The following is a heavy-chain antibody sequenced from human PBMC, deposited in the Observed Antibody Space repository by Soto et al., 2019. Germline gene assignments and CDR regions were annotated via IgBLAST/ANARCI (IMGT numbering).Heavy chain of an antibody. CDR2: IYPGDSDT. CDR1: GYSFTSYW. CDR3: ARRGSSSTPIDYYYYGMDV. J-gene: IGHJ6*02. Sequence: PGESLKISCKGSGYSFTSYWIGWARQMPGKGLEWMGIIYPGDSDTRYSPSFQGQVTISADKSISTAYLQWSSLKASDTAMYYCARRGSSSTPIDYYYYGMDVWGQGTTVTVSS. V-gene: IGHV5-51*01. D-gene: IGHD6-13*01.